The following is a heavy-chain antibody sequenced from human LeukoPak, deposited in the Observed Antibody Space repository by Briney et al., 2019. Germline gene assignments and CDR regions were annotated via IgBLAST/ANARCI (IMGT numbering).Heavy chain of an antibody. CDR2: INPNSGGT. Sequence: ASVTVSCKVSGYTFTVYYMHWVRQAPGQGGEWLGWINPNSGGTNYAQNFQGRVTMTRGTSISTAYMELSRLRSDDTAVYYCARDQGHGGNSWDYWGQGTLVTVSS. J-gene: IGHJ4*02. CDR3: ARDQGHGGNSWDY. D-gene: IGHD4-23*01. V-gene: IGHV1-2*02. CDR1: GYTFTVYY.